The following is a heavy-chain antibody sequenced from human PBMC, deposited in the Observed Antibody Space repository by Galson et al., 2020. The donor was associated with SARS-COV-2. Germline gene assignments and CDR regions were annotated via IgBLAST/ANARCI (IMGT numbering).Heavy chain of an antibody. D-gene: IGHD3-3*01. V-gene: IGHV4-61*02. Sequence: SETLSLTCTVSGGSISSGNYYWSWIRQPAGKGLEWIGRIYKSGNTNYNPSLWSQVTISVDTSKNQFSLKLRSVTAADTAVYYCARGNSRGVTMFGVVAGPWCMDVGGQGTGVTVSS. CDR3: ARGNSRGVTMFGVVAGPWCMDV. CDR1: GGSISSGNYY. CDR2: IYKSGNT. J-gene: IGHJ6*02.